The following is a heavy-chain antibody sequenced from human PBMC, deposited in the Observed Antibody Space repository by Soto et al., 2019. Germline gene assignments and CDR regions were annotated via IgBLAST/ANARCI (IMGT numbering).Heavy chain of an antibody. CDR1: GFTFSSYA. V-gene: IGHV3-30*04. Sequence: HPGGSLRLSCAASGFTFSSYAMHWVRQAPGKGLEWVAVISYDGSNKYYADSVKGRFTISRDNSKNTLYLQMNSLRAEDTAVYYCAKGGYSSGWYDYFDYWGQGTLVTVSS. CDR2: ISYDGSNK. J-gene: IGHJ4*02. D-gene: IGHD6-19*01. CDR3: AKGGYSSGWYDYFDY.